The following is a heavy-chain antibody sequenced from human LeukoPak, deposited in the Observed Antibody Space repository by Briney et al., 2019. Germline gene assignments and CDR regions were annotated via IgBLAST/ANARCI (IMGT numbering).Heavy chain of an antibody. V-gene: IGHV3-23*05. CDR1: GFTFSDHY. Sequence: GGSLRLSCATSGFTFSDHYMGWVRQAPGKGLEWVSTIDRTTYPTFYADSVKGRFTISRDNSKNTLYLQMNSLRTEDTAVYFCAKFEGATIPGWFNDYWGQGILVTVSS. J-gene: IGHJ4*02. D-gene: IGHD6-19*01. CDR2: IDRTTYPT. CDR3: AKFEGATIPGWFNDY.